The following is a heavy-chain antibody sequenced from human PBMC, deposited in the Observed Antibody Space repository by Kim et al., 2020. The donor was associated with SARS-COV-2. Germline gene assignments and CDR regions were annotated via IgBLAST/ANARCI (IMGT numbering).Heavy chain of an antibody. J-gene: IGHJ6*02. V-gene: IGHV3-15*01. CDR3: TTDNGSRPAHRPGLLWFGEYYYGMDV. CDR1: GFTFSNAW. D-gene: IGHD3-10*01. CDR2: IKSKTDGGTT. Sequence: GGSLRLSCAASGFTFSNAWMSWVRQAPGKGLEWVGRIKSKTDGGTTDYAAPVKGRFTISRDDSKNTLYLQMNSLKTEDTAVYYCTTDNGSRPAHRPGLLWFGEYYYGMDVWGQGTTVTVSS.